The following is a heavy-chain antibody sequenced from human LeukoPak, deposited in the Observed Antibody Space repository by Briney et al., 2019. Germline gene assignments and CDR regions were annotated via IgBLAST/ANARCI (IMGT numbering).Heavy chain of an antibody. J-gene: IGHJ3*02. Sequence: PGGSLRLSCAASGFKFSNYWMSWVRQAPGKGLEWVANITQDGSEKYYVDSVKGRFTISRDNAKNSLYLQMNSLRAEDTAVYYCARKVGGAFDIWGQGTMVTVSS. CDR3: ARKVGGAFDI. D-gene: IGHD3-16*01. V-gene: IGHV3-7*03. CDR1: GFKFSNYW. CDR2: ITQDGSEK.